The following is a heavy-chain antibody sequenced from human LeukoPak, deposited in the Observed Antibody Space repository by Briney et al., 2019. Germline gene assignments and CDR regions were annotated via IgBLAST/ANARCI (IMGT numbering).Heavy chain of an antibody. D-gene: IGHD3-10*01. J-gene: IGHJ4*02. Sequence: GGSLRLSCVGSGFTFSSYWMHWVRQAPGKGLVWVSTIYTDGSVAQYADSVKGRFTISRDNAKNTLYLQMNTLRVEDAAVYYCARDLYHGSDEWGQGTLVTVSS. CDR2: IYTDGSVA. V-gene: IGHV3-74*03. CDR3: ARDLYHGSDE. CDR1: GFTFSSYW.